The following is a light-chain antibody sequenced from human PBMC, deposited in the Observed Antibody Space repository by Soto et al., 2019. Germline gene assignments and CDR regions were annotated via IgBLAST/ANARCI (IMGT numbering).Light chain of an antibody. V-gene: IGKV3-20*01. J-gene: IGKJ1*01. CDR2: GAS. CDR1: QSVSNSY. Sequence: EIVLTQSPGTLSLSPGERATLSCRASQSVSNSYLAWYQQKPGQAPSLLIYGASSRATGIPDRFSGSGSGPDFTLTISRLEPEDFAVYYCQQYGSSPWTFGQGNKVEIK. CDR3: QQYGSSPWT.